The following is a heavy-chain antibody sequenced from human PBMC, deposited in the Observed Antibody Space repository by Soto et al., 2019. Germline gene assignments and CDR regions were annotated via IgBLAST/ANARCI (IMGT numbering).Heavy chain of an antibody. V-gene: IGHV2-5*02. J-gene: IGHJ4*01. CDR3: ARQQSRGRYFDY. D-gene: IGHD3-10*01. CDR2: IYWGDDD. Sequence: HITLKESGPTLVKPTQTLTMTCSASGFSVSITGGGVGWIRQPPGKALEWVALIYWGDDDRYSPSLRNILTITKDTSKNLVVLTMTNMDPIDTATYCSARQQSRGRYFDYWGQGILVTVSS. CDR1: GFSVSITGGG.